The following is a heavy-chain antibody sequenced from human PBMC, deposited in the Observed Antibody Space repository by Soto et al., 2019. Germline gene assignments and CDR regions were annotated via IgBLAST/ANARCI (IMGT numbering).Heavy chain of an antibody. Sequence: QVQLVESGGGVVQPGRSLRLSCAASGFTFSSYGMHWVRQAPGKGLEWVAVISYDGSNKYYADSVKGRFTISRDNSKNTLYLQMNSLRAEDTAVYYCAKPFGGYGDALDYWGQGTLVTVSS. CDR1: GFTFSSYG. CDR2: ISYDGSNK. J-gene: IGHJ4*02. V-gene: IGHV3-30*18. CDR3: AKPFGGYGDALDY. D-gene: IGHD4-17*01.